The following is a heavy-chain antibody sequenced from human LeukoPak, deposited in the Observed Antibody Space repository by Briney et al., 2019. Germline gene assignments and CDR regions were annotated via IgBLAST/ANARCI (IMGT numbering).Heavy chain of an antibody. CDR2: IKEDGTQK. V-gene: IGHV3-7*01. J-gene: IGHJ4*02. Sequence: GGSLTLSCAASGFSFHYYWMAWVRQAPGMGLEWVAHIKEDGTQKFYVDSVRGRFTICKDDARNALYLQMNSLGDEDTAIYYCVRGGWELDYCGQGTLVIVS. CDR3: VRGGWELDY. CDR1: GFSFHYYW. D-gene: IGHD4-23*01.